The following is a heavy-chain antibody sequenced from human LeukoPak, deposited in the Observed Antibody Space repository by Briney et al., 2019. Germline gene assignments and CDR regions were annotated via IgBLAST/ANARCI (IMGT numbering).Heavy chain of an antibody. V-gene: IGHV3-30*03. D-gene: IGHD3-10*01. Sequence: GGSLRLSCAASGFTFSNFGMHWVRQAPGKGLEWVAVTSYDGNNEYYGDSVKGRFTTSRDNAENTVYLQMNSLRADDTAVYYCARIPGGSGSQYDYWGQGTLVIVSS. J-gene: IGHJ4*02. CDR3: ARIPGGSGSQYDY. CDR1: GFTFSNFG. CDR2: TSYDGNNE.